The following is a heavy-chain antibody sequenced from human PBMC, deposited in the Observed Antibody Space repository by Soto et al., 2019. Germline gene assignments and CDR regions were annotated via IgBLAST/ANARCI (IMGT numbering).Heavy chain of an antibody. CDR3: ARRGSGSYYDY. V-gene: IGHV3-23*01. CDR1: GFTFSSYA. D-gene: IGHD1-26*01. Sequence: EVQLLESGGGLVQPGGSLRLSCAASGFTFSSYAMRWVRQAPVKGLEWVSAVSGSGGSTYYADSVKGRFTLSRDNSKNTLYLQMNTLSADDTAVYYCARRGSGSYYDYWGQGTLVTVSS. CDR2: VSGSGGST. J-gene: IGHJ4*02.